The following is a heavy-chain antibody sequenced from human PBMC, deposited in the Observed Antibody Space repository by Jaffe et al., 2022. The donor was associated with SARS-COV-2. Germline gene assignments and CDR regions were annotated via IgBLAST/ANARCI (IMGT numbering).Heavy chain of an antibody. CDR3: ARGGENDYGDYVPMGDWFDP. CDR1: GYTFTSYY. D-gene: IGHD4-17*01. Sequence: QVQLVQSGAEVKKPGASVKVSCKASGYTFTSYYMHWVRQAPGQGLEWMGIINPSGGSTSYAQKFQGRVTMTRDTSTSTVYMELSSLRSEDTAVYYCARGGENDYGDYVPMGDWFDPWGQGTLVTVSS. CDR2: INPSGGST. V-gene: IGHV1-46*01. J-gene: IGHJ5*02.